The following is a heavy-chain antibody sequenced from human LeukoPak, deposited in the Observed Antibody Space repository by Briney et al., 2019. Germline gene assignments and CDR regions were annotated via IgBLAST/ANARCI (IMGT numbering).Heavy chain of an antibody. CDR3: ARALIGYYFDY. CDR2: ITSDSSYV. D-gene: IGHD2-8*01. J-gene: IGHJ4*02. CDR1: GFTFSSYN. Sequence: GGSLRLSCAASGFTFSSYNMNWVRQAPGKGLEWVSSITSDSSYVFYADSVKGRFTISRDNAENSLYLQMNSLRAEDTAVYYCARALIGYYFDYWGQGTLVTVSS. V-gene: IGHV3-21*01.